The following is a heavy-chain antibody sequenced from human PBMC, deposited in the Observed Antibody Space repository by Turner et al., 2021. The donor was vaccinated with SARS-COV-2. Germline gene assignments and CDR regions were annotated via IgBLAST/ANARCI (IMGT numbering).Heavy chain of an antibody. V-gene: IGHV3-7*01. CDR3: ATVSSSSWNFDY. J-gene: IGHJ4*02. CDR1: GFTFIIYW. CDR2: IKQDGSEK. D-gene: IGHD6-13*01. Sequence: EVQLVESGGGLVQPGGSLRPSCAASGFTFIIYWMSWVRQAPGKGLEWVANIKQDGSEKYYVDSVKGRFTISRDNAKNSLYLQMNSLRAEDTAVYYCATVSSSSWNFDYWGQGTLVTVSS.